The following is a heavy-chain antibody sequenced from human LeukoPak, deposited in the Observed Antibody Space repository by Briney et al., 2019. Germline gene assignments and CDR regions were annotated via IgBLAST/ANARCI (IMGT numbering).Heavy chain of an antibody. J-gene: IGHJ4*02. Sequence: SETLSLTCTVSGGSISNYYWSWIRQPPGKGLDWIGYIYSSGSTNYNPSLKSRVTISVDTSKNQFSLKLSSVTAADTAVYYCARVGYSSSRGVDYWGQGTLVTVSS. CDR3: ARVGYSSSRGVDY. CDR1: GGSISNYY. D-gene: IGHD6-13*01. CDR2: IYSSGST. V-gene: IGHV4-59*01.